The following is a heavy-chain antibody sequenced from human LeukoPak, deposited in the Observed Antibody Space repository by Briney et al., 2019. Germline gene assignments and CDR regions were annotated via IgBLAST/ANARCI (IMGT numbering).Heavy chain of an antibody. J-gene: IGHJ3*02. CDR1: GGSISSYY. CDR3: ARHYYYDSSGYYQDAFDI. D-gene: IGHD3-22*01. V-gene: IGHV4-59*08. CDR2: IYYSGST. Sequence: SETLSLTCTVSGGSISSYYWSWIRQPPGKGLEWIGYIYYSGSTNYNPSLKSRVTISVDTSKNQFSLKLSSVTAADTAVYYCARHYYYDSSGYYQDAFDIWGQGTMVTVSS.